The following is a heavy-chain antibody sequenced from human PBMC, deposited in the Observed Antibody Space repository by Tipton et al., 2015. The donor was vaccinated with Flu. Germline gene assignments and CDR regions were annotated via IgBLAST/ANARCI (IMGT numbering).Heavy chain of an antibody. V-gene: IGHV4-39*07. CDR3: ARRDYSNYVSEPKNWFDS. D-gene: IGHD4-11*01. CDR1: GDSIRSSNYY. CDR2: IFHGGNT. J-gene: IGHJ5*01. Sequence: TLSLTCSVSGDSIRSSNYYWGWIRQPPGKGLEWIGNIFHGGNTYHNPSLKTRVTISVDTSKNHFSLTLSSVTAADTAVYYCARRDYSNYVSEPKNWFDSWGQGALVIVSS.